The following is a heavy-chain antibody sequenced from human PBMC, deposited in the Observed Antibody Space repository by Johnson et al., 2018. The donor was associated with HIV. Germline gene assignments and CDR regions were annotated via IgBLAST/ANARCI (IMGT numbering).Heavy chain of an antibody. CDR2: ISYDGSAK. J-gene: IGHJ3*01. V-gene: IGHV3-30*04. CDR1: GFTFSNYA. Sequence: VQLMESGGGVVQPGRSLRLSCAASGFTFSNYAMHWVRQAPGKGLEWVAVISYDGSAKYYADSVKGRFTISRDNSRNTLYLQMNSLRAEDTAVYYCAQNNMVRGLVWLDGPVWGQGTMVTVS. D-gene: IGHD1/OR15-1a*01. CDR3: AQNNMVRGLVWLDGPV.